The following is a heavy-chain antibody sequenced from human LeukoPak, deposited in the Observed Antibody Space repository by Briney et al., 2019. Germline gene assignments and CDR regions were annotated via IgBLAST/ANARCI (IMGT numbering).Heavy chain of an antibody. J-gene: IGHJ2*01. CDR2: IYTSGST. D-gene: IGHD1-26*01. V-gene: IGHV4-61*02. CDR1: GGSISTGSYY. Sequence: SETLSLTCTVSGGSISTGSYYWSWIRQPAGKGLEWIGRIYTSGSTNYNPSLKSRVTISVDTSKNQFSLKLSSATAADTAVYYCARGQGGSYYPFYWYFDLWGRGTLVTGSS. CDR3: ARGQGGSYYPFYWYFDL.